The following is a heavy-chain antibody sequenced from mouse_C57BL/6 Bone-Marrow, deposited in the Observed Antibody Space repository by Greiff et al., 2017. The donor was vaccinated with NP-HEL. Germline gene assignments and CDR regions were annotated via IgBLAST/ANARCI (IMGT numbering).Heavy chain of an antibody. J-gene: IGHJ4*01. D-gene: IGHD1-1*01. Sequence: VQLKQSGAELVRPGASVKLSCTVSGFNIKDDYMHWVKQRPEQGLEWIGWIDPENGDTESVSKFQGKATITADTSSNTAYLQLSSLTSEDTAVDYCTTGGSSPYAMDYWGQGTSVTVSS. CDR3: TTGGSSPYAMDY. CDR1: GFNIKDDY. CDR2: IDPENGDT. V-gene: IGHV14-4*01.